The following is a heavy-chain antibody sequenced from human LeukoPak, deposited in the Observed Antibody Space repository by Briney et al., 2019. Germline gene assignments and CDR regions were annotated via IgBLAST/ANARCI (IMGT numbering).Heavy chain of an antibody. Sequence: GRSLRLSCAASGFTFSSYGMHWVRQAPGKGLEWVAVISYDGSNKYYADSVKGQFTISRDNSKNTLYLQMNSLRAEDTAVYYCARRYGDYVIWFDPWGQGTLVTVSS. CDR3: ARRYGDYVIWFDP. D-gene: IGHD4-17*01. CDR1: GFTFSSYG. J-gene: IGHJ5*02. CDR2: ISYDGSNK. V-gene: IGHV3-30*03.